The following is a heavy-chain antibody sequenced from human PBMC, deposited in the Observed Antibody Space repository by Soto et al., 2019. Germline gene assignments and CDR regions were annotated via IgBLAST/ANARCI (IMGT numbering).Heavy chain of an antibody. CDR2: INHSGSA. J-gene: IGHJ6*02. V-gene: IGHV4-34*01. Sequence: PSETLSLTCAVYGGSFSGYYWSWIRQPPGKGLEWIGEINHSGSANYNPSLKSRVTISVDTSKNQFSLKLSSVTAADTAVYYCARGYSGYSYRNGMDVWGQGTTVTVSS. D-gene: IGHD5-18*01. CDR1: GGSFSGYY. CDR3: ARGYSGYSYRNGMDV.